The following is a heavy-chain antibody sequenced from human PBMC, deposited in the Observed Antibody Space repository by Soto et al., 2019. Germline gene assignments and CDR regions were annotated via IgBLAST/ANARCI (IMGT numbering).Heavy chain of an antibody. V-gene: IGHV1-18*01. CDR1: GYTFSSFG. CDR3: ASLRYSSGWYDISY. Sequence: AAVKVSCKASGYTFSSFGINWVRQAPGQGLEWVGWVSVYNDDTKYAQNFQGRVTLTTDTSTSTTYMEVGSLRSEDTAVYYCASLRYSSGWYDISYWGQGTLVTVSS. J-gene: IGHJ4*02. D-gene: IGHD6-19*01. CDR2: VSVYNDDT.